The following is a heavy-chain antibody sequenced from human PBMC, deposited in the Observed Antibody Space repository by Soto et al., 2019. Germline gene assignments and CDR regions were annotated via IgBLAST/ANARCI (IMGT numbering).Heavy chain of an antibody. CDR3: ARHSRVHYDFDY. Sequence: PSETLSLTCTVSGGSISSYYWSWIRQPPGKGLEWIGYIYYSGSTNYNPSLNSRVTISVGTAKTQFSLRLSAVTAADTAVYYCARHSRVHYDFDYWGQGTLVTVSS. D-gene: IGHD3-3*01. CDR2: IYYSGST. CDR1: GGSISSYY. V-gene: IGHV4-59*08. J-gene: IGHJ4*02.